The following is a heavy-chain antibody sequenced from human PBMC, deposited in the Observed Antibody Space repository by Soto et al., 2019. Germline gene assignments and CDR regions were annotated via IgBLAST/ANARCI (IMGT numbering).Heavy chain of an antibody. CDR2: IYYSGNT. Sequence: PSETLSLTCTVSGGSISSGGYYWSWIRQHPGKGLEWIGYIYYSGNTYYNPSLESRFTISVDTSKNHFSLKLSSVTAADTAVYYCARNIVGVPAAKGNWLDPWGQGTLVTVSS. V-gene: IGHV4-31*03. D-gene: IGHD2-2*01. J-gene: IGHJ5*02. CDR3: ARNIVGVPAAKGNWLDP. CDR1: GGSISSGGYY.